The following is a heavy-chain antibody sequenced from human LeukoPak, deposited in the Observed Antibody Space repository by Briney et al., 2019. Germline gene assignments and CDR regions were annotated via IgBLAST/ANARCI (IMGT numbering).Heavy chain of an antibody. Sequence: SETLSLTCTVSGGPISNYYWSWVRQHPGKGLEWIGYIYYSGRTYYNTSLKSRLTISADTSKNQFSLKMSSVTAADTAVYYCARVYGDYPSYFDLWGQGTLVAVSS. CDR1: GGPISNYY. CDR3: ARVYGDYPSYFDL. D-gene: IGHD4-17*01. V-gene: IGHV4-59*06. CDR2: IYYSGRT. J-gene: IGHJ4*02.